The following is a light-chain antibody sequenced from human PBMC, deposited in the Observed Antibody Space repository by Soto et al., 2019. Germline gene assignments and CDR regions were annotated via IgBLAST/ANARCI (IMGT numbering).Light chain of an antibody. CDR3: QQYNSYPWT. CDR2: KAS. J-gene: IGKJ1*01. Sequence: DIQMTQSPSTLSASVGDRVTITCRASQSISSWLAWYQQKPGKAPNLLIYKASSLESGVTSRFSGSESGTEFTLTIMSLQPDDFATYFCQQYNSYPWTCGQGTKVEIK. CDR1: QSISSW. V-gene: IGKV1-5*03.